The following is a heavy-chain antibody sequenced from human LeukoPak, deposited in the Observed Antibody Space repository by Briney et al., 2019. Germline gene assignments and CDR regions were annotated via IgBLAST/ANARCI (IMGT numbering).Heavy chain of an antibody. J-gene: IGHJ6*02. CDR3: ARTRVGATLLYYYGMDV. D-gene: IGHD1-26*01. CDR1: GGSISSSNW. CDR2: IYHSGST. Sequence: PSETLSLTCAVSGGSISSSNWWSWVRQPPGKGLGWIGEIYHSGSTNYNPSLKSRVTISVDKSKNQFSLKLSSVTAADTAVYYCARTRVGATLLYYYGMDVWGQGTTVTVSS. V-gene: IGHV4-4*02.